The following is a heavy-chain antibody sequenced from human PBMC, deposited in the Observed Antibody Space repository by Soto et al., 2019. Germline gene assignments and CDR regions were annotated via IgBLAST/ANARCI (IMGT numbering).Heavy chain of an antibody. Sequence: QVQLVQSGAEVKKPGSSVKVSCKASGGTFSSYALSWVRLAPGQGLEWMGGIIPIFGTTNYAQKFQGRVTMTADGSTGTAYMELSSLRSDDTAVYYCARSYGGGSYYYYGMDVWGQGTTVTVSS. CDR2: IIPIFGTT. D-gene: IGHD3-16*01. V-gene: IGHV1-69*12. CDR3: ARSYGGGSYYYYGMDV. J-gene: IGHJ6*02. CDR1: GGTFSSYA.